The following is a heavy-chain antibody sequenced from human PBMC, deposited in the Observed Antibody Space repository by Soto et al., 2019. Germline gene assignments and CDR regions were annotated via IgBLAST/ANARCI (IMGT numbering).Heavy chain of an antibody. CDR2: IYYSGST. CDR1: GGSISSGGYY. V-gene: IGHV4-31*03. J-gene: IGHJ4*02. Sequence: QVQLQESGPGLVKPSQTLSLTCTVSGGSISSGGYYWNWIRQHPGKGLEWIGYIYYSGSTYYNPSIKSRVTISVDPSKNQSALTLSSVTAADTAMYYCAREPSIWGQGTLVTVSS. CDR3: AREPSI.